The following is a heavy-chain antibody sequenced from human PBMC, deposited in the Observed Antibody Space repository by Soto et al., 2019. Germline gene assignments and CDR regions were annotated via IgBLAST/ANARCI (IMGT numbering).Heavy chain of an antibody. D-gene: IGHD5-18*01. V-gene: IGHV3-23*04. J-gene: IGHJ4*02. CDR3: AKKFRLHGYSPLRY. CDR1: GFTFSSYA. CDR2: ISGSGGST. Sequence: VQLVESGGGVVQPGRSLRLSCAASGFTFSSYAMSWVRQAPGKGLEWVSAISGSGGSTYYADSVKGRFTISRDNSKNTLYLQMNSLRAEDTAVYYCAKKFRLHGYSPLRYWGQGTLVTVSS.